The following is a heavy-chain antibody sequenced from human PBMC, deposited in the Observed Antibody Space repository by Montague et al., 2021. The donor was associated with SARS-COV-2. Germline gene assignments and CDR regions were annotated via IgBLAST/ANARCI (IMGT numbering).Heavy chain of an antibody. J-gene: IGHJ4*02. Sequence: SETLSLTCAVYGGSFSGYSWTWIRQPPGKGLEWIGEINHRGSTNYNPSLKRRVSITIDTSKNQFSLKMTSVTAADTAVYYCARGRQHINMVVVVVTGGEYYFDFWGQGTLVAVSS. CDR2: INHRGST. D-gene: IGHD3-22*01. CDR3: ARGRQHINMVVVVVTGGEYYFDF. CDR1: GGSFSGYS. V-gene: IGHV4-34*01.